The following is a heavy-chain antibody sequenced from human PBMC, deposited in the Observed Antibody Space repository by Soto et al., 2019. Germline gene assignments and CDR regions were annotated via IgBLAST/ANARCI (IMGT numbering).Heavy chain of an antibody. D-gene: IGHD3-3*01. CDR3: ACKYYDFWSGYYQPNWFDP. CDR1: GGSFSGYY. J-gene: IGHJ5*02. CDR2: INHSGST. V-gene: IGHV4-34*01. Sequence: QVQLQQWGAGLLKPSETLSLTCAVYGGSFSGYYWSWIRQPPGQGLGWIGEINHSGSTNYNPSLKSRVTISVDTSKIQFSLKLSSVTAADTAVYYCACKYYDFWSGYYQPNWFDPWGQGTLVTVSS.